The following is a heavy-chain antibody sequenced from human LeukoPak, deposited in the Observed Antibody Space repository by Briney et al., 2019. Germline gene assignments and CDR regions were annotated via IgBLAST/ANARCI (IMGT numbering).Heavy chain of an antibody. V-gene: IGHV4-34*01. J-gene: IGHJ5*02. CDR2: INHSGST. CDR3: AIRYSGYDSNWFDP. CDR1: GGSISGYY. Sequence: PSETLSLTCTVSGGSISGYYWSWIRQPPGKGLEWIGEINHSGSTNYNPSLKSRVTISVDTSKNQFSLKLSSVTAADTAVYYCAIRYSGYDSNWFDPWGQGTLVTVSS. D-gene: IGHD5-12*01.